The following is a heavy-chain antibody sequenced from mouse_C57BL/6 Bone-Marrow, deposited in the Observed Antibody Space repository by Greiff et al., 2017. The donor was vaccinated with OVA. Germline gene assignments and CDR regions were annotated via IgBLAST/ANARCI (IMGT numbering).Heavy chain of an antibody. V-gene: IGHV1-15*01. CDR1: GYTFTDYE. Sequence: QVQLQQPGAELVRPGASVTLSCKASGYTFTDYEMHWVKQTPVHGLEWIGAIDPETGGTAYNQKFKGQAILTADKSSSTAYMELRSLTSEDSAVYYCTRSDYYGSPWFAYWGQGTLVTVSA. D-gene: IGHD1-1*01. CDR3: TRSDYYGSPWFAY. J-gene: IGHJ3*01. CDR2: IDPETGGT.